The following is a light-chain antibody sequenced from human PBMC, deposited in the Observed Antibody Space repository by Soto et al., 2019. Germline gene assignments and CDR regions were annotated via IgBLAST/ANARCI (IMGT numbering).Light chain of an antibody. Sequence: DIQMTQSPSSLSASVGDRVTITCQASQDISSYLNWYQQKPGKAPKLLIYGASNLETGVPSRFSGSGSGTDFTFTISSLQAEDIATYYCQQNDNLPLTFGGGTKMEIK. CDR2: GAS. J-gene: IGKJ4*01. CDR1: QDISSY. V-gene: IGKV1-33*01. CDR3: QQNDNLPLT.